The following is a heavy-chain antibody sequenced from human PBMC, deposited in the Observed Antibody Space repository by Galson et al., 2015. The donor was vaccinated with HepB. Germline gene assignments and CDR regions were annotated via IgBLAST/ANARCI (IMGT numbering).Heavy chain of an antibody. V-gene: IGHV3-66*02. J-gene: IGHJ6*02. D-gene: IGHD2-21*02. Sequence: SLRLSCAASGFTVSSNYMSWVRQAPGKGLEWVSVIYSGGSTYYADSVKGRFTISRDNSKNTLYLQMNSLRAKDTAVYYCARGSFPLKGGGLAYCGGDCSRTNYYGMDVWGQGTTVTVSS. CDR3: ARGSFPLKGGGLAYCGGDCSRTNYYGMDV. CDR1: GFTVSSNY. CDR2: IYSGGST.